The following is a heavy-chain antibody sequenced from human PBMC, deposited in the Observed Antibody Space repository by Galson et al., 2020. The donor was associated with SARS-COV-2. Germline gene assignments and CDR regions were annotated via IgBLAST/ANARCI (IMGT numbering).Heavy chain of an antibody. CDR1: GFTFDDYA. J-gene: IGHJ6*02. Sequence: SLKISCAASGFTFDDYAMHWVRQAPGKGLEWVSGISWNSGSIGYADSVKGRFTISRDNAKNSLYLQMNSLRAEDTALYYCAQDMGAGDGEKYYYYGMDVWGQGTTVTVSS. D-gene: IGHD4-17*01. CDR2: ISWNSGSI. CDR3: AQDMGAGDGEKYYYYGMDV. V-gene: IGHV3-9*01.